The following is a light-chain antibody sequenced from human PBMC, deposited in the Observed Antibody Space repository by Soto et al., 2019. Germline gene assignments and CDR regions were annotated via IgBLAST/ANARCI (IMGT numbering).Light chain of an antibody. J-gene: IGKJ1*01. CDR3: QQYYKWPWT. Sequence: EIVLTQSPATLSLSPGERATLSCRASPSVTNYLAWYQQKPGQPPRLLIYGAFNRAAGIPARFSGSGSGTEFTLTISSLQSEDFAVYYCQQYYKWPWTFGQGTKVDIK. CDR2: GAF. CDR1: PSVTNY. V-gene: IGKV3D-15*01.